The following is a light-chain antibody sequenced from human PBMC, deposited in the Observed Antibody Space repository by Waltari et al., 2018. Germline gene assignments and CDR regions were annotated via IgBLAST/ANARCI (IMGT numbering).Light chain of an antibody. CDR1: SSNIGRDN. J-gene: IGLJ1*01. V-gene: IGLV1-44*01. CDR3: VAWDNSLNGYV. Sequence: QSVLTQPPSASGTPGQRVTISCSGSSSNIGRDNVYWYQQLPGTAPKLLIYKNNQRPSGVPDRFPGSKSGTSASLAISGLQSEDEADYYCVAWDNSLNGYVFVTGTKVTVL. CDR2: KNN.